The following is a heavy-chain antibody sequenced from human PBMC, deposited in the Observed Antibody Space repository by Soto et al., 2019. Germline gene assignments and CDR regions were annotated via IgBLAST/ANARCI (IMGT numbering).Heavy chain of an antibody. D-gene: IGHD6-19*01. Sequence: QVQLVQSGAEVKKPGSSVKVSCKASGGTFSSYAISWVRQAPGQGLEWMGGIIPIFGTANYAQKFQGRVTITADESTSTAYMHLSSLRSEDTAVYYCARGSIAVADLYYYYYGMDVWGQGTTVTVSS. CDR3: ARGSIAVADLYYYYYGMDV. CDR1: GGTFSSYA. CDR2: IIPIFGTA. V-gene: IGHV1-69*01. J-gene: IGHJ6*02.